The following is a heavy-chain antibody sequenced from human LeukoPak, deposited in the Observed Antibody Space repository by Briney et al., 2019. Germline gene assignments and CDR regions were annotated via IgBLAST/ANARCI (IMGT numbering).Heavy chain of an antibody. J-gene: IGHJ6*02. D-gene: IGHD3-10*01. V-gene: IGHV4-34*01. Sequence: PSETLSLTCAVYGGSFSGYYWSWIRQPPGKGLEWIGEINHSGSTSYNPSLKSRVTISVDTSKNQFSLKLSSVTAADTAVYYCARGPGRRDHYGSGSPVRYYYGMDVWGQGTTVTVSS. CDR1: GGSFSGYY. CDR3: ARGPGRRDHYGSGSPVRYYYGMDV. CDR2: INHSGST.